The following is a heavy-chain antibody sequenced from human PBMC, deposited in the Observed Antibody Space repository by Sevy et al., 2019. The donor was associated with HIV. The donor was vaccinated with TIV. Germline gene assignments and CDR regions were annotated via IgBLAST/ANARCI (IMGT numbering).Heavy chain of an antibody. CDR3: ARHGSSWNFDY. D-gene: IGHD6-13*01. J-gene: IGHJ4*02. CDR1: GFTFSDYY. Sequence: GGSLRLSCAASGFTFSDYYMSWIRQAPGKGLEWVSYITYSDSTIYYADSVKGRFTISRDNSKNSLSLEMSSLRAEDTAIYYCARHGSSWNFDYWGQGTVVTVSS. CDR2: ITYSDSTI. V-gene: IGHV3-11*01.